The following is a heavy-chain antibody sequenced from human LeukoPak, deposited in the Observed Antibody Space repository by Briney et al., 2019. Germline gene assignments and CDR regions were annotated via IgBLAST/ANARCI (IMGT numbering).Heavy chain of an antibody. CDR1: VYTFTGYY. D-gene: IGHD3-10*01. CDR2: INPNSGGT. Sequence: ASVKVSCKASVYTFTGYYMHWVRQAPGQGLEWMGWINPNSGGTNYAKKFQGRVTMTRDTSISTAYMELSRLRSDDTAVYYCARSSDFDIWGQGTMVTVSS. CDR3: ARSSDFDI. J-gene: IGHJ3*02. V-gene: IGHV1-2*02.